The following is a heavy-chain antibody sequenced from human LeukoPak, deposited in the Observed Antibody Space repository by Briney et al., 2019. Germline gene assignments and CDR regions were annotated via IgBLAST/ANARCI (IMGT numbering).Heavy chain of an antibody. CDR1: DGSINSYY. CDR2: IYYNGNT. Sequence: SETLSLTCSVSDGSINSYYWNWIRRPPGKGLEWIGYIYYNGNTNYSPSLKSRVTMSVDTSKNQFSLKLSSVTAADTAVYYCARGGDILTGYYLFDPWGQGTLVTVSS. CDR3: ARGGDILTGYYLFDP. J-gene: IGHJ5*02. D-gene: IGHD3-9*01. V-gene: IGHV4-59*01.